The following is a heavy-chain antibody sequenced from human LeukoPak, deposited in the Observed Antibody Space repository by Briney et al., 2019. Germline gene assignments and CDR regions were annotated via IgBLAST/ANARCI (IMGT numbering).Heavy chain of an antibody. V-gene: IGHV3-30*18. CDR1: GFTFSNYG. D-gene: IGHD2-2*01. CDR2: ISYAGSNK. Sequence: GGSLRLSCAASGFTFSNYGMHWVRQAPGKGLEWVAVISYAGSNKYYADSVKGRFTISRDNSKNTLSLQMNSLRAEDTAVYYCAKDRGYCTSTSCRGVDYWGQGTLVTVSS. CDR3: AKDRGYCTSTSCRGVDY. J-gene: IGHJ4*02.